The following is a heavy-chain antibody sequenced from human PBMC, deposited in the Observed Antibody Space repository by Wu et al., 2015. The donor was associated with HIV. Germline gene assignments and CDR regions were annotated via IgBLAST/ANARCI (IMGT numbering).Heavy chain of an antibody. V-gene: IGHV1-18*01. D-gene: IGHD1-1*01. CDR1: GGTFSTYA. CDR3: ARDGSLSALENWFDP. CDR2: ISTYNGNT. J-gene: IGHJ5*02. Sequence: QVQLLQSGAEVKKPGSSVRVSCKASGGTFSTYAISWVRQAPGQGLECLGWISTYNGNTNYAQKFQGRVTMTTDTSTTTAYMELRSLTSDDTAVYYCARDGSLSALENWFDPGAREPWSPSP.